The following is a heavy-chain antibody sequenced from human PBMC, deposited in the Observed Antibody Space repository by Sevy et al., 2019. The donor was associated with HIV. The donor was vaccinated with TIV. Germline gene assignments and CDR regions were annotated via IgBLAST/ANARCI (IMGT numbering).Heavy chain of an antibody. CDR1: GDTFSSYA. CDR3: AREDSSAEDSSGYAI. Sequence: ASVKVSCKASGDTFSSYAISWVRQAPGQGLEWMGGIIPIFGTANYAQKFQGRVTITADESTSTAYMELSSLRSEDTAVYYCAREDSSAEDSSGYAIWGQGTMVTVSS. CDR2: IIPIFGTA. J-gene: IGHJ3*02. V-gene: IGHV1-69*13. D-gene: IGHD3-22*01.